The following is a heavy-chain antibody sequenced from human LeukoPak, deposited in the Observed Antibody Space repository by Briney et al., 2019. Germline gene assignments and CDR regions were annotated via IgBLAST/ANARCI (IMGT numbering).Heavy chain of an antibody. CDR3: ARVSVRYSNYYYYGMDV. V-gene: IGHV1-46*01. Sequence: ASVKVSCKASGYTFTSYYMHWVRQAPGQGLEWMGIINPSGGSTSYAQKFQGRVTMTRDTSTSTVYMELSSLRSEDTAVYYCARVSVRYSNYYYYGMDVWGQGTTVTVSS. CDR1: GYTFTSYY. D-gene: IGHD4-11*01. J-gene: IGHJ6*02. CDR2: INPSGGST.